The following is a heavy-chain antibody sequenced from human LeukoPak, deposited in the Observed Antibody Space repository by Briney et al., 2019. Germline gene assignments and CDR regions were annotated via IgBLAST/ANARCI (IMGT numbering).Heavy chain of an antibody. CDR1: GGSISSGGYY. V-gene: IGHV4-31*03. CDR2: IYYSGST. CDR3: ARGPIAAAGNTDY. D-gene: IGHD6-13*01. Sequence: SETLSLTCTVSGGSISSGGYYWSWIRQHPGKGLEWIGYIYYSGSTYYNPSLKSRVTISVDTSKNQFSLKLSSVTAADTAVYYCARGPIAAAGNTDYWGQGTLVTVSS. J-gene: IGHJ4*02.